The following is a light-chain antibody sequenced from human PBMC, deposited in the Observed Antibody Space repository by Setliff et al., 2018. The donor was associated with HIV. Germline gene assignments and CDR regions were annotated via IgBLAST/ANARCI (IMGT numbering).Light chain of an antibody. V-gene: IGLV2-8*01. CDR1: SSDVGGYNF. J-gene: IGLJ1*01. CDR3: CSNTGSNTFV. CDR2: EAT. Sequence: SALTQPPSASGSPGQSVTISCTGTSSDVGGYNFVSWYQQHPGKAPKLMIYEATKRPSGVPDRFSGSKSGNVASLTISGLQAEDEADYYCCSNTGSNTFVFGTGTKVTVL.